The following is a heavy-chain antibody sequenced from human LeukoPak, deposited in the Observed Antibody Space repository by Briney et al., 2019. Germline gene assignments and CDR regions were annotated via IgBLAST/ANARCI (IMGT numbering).Heavy chain of an antibody. CDR2: IYYSGST. CDR3: ARALVVVITD. CDR1: GDSISSSRYY. J-gene: IGHJ4*02. Sequence: SETLSLTCTVSGDSISSSRYYWGWIRQPPGKGLEWIGSIYYSGSTYYNTSLKSRVTISVGTSKNQFSLKLSSVIAADTAVYYCARALVVVITDWGQGTLVTVSS. V-gene: IGHV4-39*01. D-gene: IGHD3-22*01.